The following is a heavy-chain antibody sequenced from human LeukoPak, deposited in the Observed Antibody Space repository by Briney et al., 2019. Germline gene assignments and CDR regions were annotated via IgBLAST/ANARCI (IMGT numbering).Heavy chain of an antibody. D-gene: IGHD3-10*01. V-gene: IGHV1-69*05. CDR1: GGTFSSYA. CDR2: IIPTFGTA. Sequence: SVKVSCKASGGTFSSYAISWVRQAPGQGLEWMGGIIPTFGTANYAQKFQGRVTITTDESTSTAYMELSSLRSEDTAVYYCARVNLMVRGVQSFDYWGQGTLVTVSS. J-gene: IGHJ4*02. CDR3: ARVNLMVRGVQSFDY.